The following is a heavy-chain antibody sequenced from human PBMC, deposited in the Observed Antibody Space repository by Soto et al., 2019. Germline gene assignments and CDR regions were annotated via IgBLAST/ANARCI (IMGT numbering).Heavy chain of an antibody. CDR3: AREPGLRSDY. CDR2: ISDYNGNA. V-gene: IGHV1-18*01. J-gene: IGHJ4*02. Sequence: QDQMVQSGAEVKKTGASVKVSCKASGYTFTSYGIRWVRQDPGQGLEWVGWISDYNGNANYAQKFEVRGTMTTDTSTSTPYMELRRLRSEATAVNSYAREPGLRSDYRGQGSLVTVSS. CDR1: GYTFTSYG. D-gene: IGHD3-9*01.